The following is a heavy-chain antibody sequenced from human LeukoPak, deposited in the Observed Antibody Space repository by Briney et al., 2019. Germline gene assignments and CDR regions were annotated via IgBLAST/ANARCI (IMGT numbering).Heavy chain of an antibody. CDR1: GYSISSAYF. J-gene: IGHJ5*02. CDR3: ARDLRYFDGTRPTPTWFDL. CDR2: IYHSGST. V-gene: IGHV4-38-2*02. Sequence: PSETLSLTCAVSGYSISSAYFWGWIRQPPGKGLEWIGSIYHSGSTYYNPSLKSRVTVSVDTSENHFSLKVSSVTAADTAVYYCARDLRYFDGTRPTPTWFDLWGQGTLVTVSS. D-gene: IGHD3-9*01.